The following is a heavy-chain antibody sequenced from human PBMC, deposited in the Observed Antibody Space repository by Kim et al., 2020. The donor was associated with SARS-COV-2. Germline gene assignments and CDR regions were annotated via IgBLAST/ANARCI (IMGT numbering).Heavy chain of an antibody. CDR3: ARDQGGVAADGTWGFLDP. D-gene: IGHD6-13*01. CDR2: IWYDGSNK. Sequence: GGSLRLSCAASGFTFNYYGMHWVRQAPGKGLEWVGVIWYDGSNKYYGDSVKGRFTISRDNSRNTLYLQMNSLRADDTAVYYCARDQGGVAADGTWGFLDPWGQGTLVTVSS. V-gene: IGHV3-33*01. J-gene: IGHJ5*02. CDR1: GFTFNYYG.